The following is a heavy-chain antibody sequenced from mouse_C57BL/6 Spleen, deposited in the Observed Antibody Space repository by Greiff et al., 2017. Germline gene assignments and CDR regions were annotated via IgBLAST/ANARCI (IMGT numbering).Heavy chain of an antibody. Sequence: DVKLVESGGDLVKPGGSLKLSCAASGFTFSSYGMSWVRQTPDKRLEWVATISSGGSYTYYPDSVKGRFTISRDNAKNTLYLQMSSLKSEDTAMYYCASPYYAWGQGTLVTVSA. D-gene: IGHD1-1*02. CDR2: ISSGGSYT. CDR1: GFTFSSYG. CDR3: ASPYYA. J-gene: IGHJ3*01. V-gene: IGHV5-6*02.